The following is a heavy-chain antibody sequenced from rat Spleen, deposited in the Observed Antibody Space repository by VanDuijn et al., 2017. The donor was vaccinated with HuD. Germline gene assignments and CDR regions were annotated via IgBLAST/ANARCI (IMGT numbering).Heavy chain of an antibody. D-gene: IGHD1-8*01. CDR1: GLSFSNYD. CDR2: ISPSGGST. Sequence: EVQLVESGGGLVQPGRSLKLSCTASGLSFSNYDMAWVRQAPTKGLEWVASISPSGGSTYYPDSVKGRFTISRDNAKSTQYLQMDSLRSEDTATYYCARDSSYVMDAWSQGASVTVSS. CDR3: ARDSSYVMDA. J-gene: IGHJ4*01. V-gene: IGHV5-25*01.